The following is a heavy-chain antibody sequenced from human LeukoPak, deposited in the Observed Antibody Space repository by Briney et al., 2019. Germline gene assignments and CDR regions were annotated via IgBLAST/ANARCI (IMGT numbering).Heavy chain of an antibody. V-gene: IGHV1-46*01. J-gene: IGHJ5*02. CDR3: ARDYYGSGSYPNWFDP. D-gene: IGHD3-10*01. CDR2: INPSGGST. Sequence: ASVKVSCKASGYTFTSYYMHWVRQAPGQGLEWMGIINPSGGSTSYAQKFQGRVTMTRDTSTSTVYMELSSLRSEDTAVYYCARDYYGSGSYPNWFDPWGQGTLVTVST. CDR1: GYTFTSYY.